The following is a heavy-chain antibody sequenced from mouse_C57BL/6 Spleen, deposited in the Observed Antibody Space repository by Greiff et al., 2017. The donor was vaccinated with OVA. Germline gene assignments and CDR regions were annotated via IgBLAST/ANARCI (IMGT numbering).Heavy chain of an antibody. V-gene: IGHV1-55*01. CDR2: IYPGSGST. Sequence: QVQLQQPGAELVKPGASVKMSCKASGYTFTSYWITWVKQRPGQGLEWIGDIYPGSGSTNYTETFKSKATLTVDTSSSPAYMQLSSLTSEDSAVYYCAREGAMDDWGQGTSVTVSS. J-gene: IGHJ4*01. CDR1: GYTFTSYW. CDR3: AREGAMDD.